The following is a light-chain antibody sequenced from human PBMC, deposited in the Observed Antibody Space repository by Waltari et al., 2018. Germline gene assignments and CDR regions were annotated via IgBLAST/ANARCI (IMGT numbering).Light chain of an antibody. V-gene: IGLV1-47*01. J-gene: IGLJ1*01. CDR1: ISNLGSNY. CDR3: ASWDESHYV. Sequence: QSVLTQPPSASGTPGQRVAISCSGSISNLGSNYLYWYQQLPGTAPKRRIYRNNQRPAGVPDRFSASKYGTSASLAIDGLRSEDEAVYYCASWDESHYVFGSGTKVTVL. CDR2: RNN.